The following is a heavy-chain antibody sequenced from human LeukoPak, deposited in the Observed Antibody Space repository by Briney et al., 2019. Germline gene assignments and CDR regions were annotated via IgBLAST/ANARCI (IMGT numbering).Heavy chain of an antibody. CDR1: GFTFNIAW. CDR2: IKTQIDGGTT. CDR3: TTSQQLLNYAYDF. D-gene: IGHD2-2*01. J-gene: IGHJ3*01. Sequence: GGSLRLSCAASGFTFNIAWMTWVRQAPGKWLEWVGRIKTQIDGGTTDYAAPVKGRFTISRDDSKNTLCLQMNSLKTEDTGVYYCTTSQQLLNYAYDFWGQGTMVTVSS. V-gene: IGHV3-15*01.